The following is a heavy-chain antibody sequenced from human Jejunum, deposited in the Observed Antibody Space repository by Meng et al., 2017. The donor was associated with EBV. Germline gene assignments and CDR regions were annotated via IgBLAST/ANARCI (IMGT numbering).Heavy chain of an antibody. D-gene: IGHD1-1*01. J-gene: IGHJ4*02. CDR1: GFTFSSYV. V-gene: IGHV3-13*01. CDR3: ARGSGTTRHY. Sequence: EGQLVESGGGLVQPGGSLRLSCAASGFTFSSYVMSWVRQAPGKGLEWVSGIGTAGDTYYLGSVKGRFTISRENAKNSLYLQMNSLGVGDTAVYYCARGSGTTRHYWGQGTLVTVSS. CDR2: IGTAGDT.